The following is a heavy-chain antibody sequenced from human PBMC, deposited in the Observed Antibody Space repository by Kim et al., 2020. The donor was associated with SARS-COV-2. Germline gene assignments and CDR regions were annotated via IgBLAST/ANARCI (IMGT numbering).Heavy chain of an antibody. D-gene: IGHD3-16*01. J-gene: IGHJ6*02. Sequence: STNYNPSFRSRVTISVDTSKNQFSLKVSSVTASDTAVYYCARQQYYGMEVWGQGSTVTVSS. CDR3: ARQQYYGMEV. V-gene: IGHV4-59*08. CDR2: ST.